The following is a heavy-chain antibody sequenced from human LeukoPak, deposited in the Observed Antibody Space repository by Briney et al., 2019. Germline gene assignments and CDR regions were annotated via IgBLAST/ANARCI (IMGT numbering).Heavy chain of an antibody. CDR2: IIPIFGIA. J-gene: IGHJ4*02. D-gene: IGHD3-22*01. Sequence: SVKVSCKASGGTFSSYAISWVRQAPGQGLEWMGRIIPIFGIANYAQKFQGRVTITADKSTSTAYMELSSLRSEDTAVYYWARAEGSSGTFDYWGQGTLVTVSS. V-gene: IGHV1-69*04. CDR3: ARAEGSSGTFDY. CDR1: GGTFSSYA.